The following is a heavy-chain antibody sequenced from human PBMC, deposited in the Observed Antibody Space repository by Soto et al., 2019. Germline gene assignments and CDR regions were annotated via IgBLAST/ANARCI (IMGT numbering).Heavy chain of an antibody. CDR2: FDPEDGET. V-gene: IGHV1-24*01. CDR1: GYTLTDLS. D-gene: IGHD6-13*01. Sequence: ASVKVSCKVSGYTLTDLSMHWVRQAPGKGLEWMGGFDPEDGETIYAQKFQGRVTMTEDTSTDTAYMELSSLRSEDTAVYYCATALAAAGTKVYYYYYGMDVWGQGTTVTVSS. J-gene: IGHJ6*02. CDR3: ATALAAAGTKVYYYYYGMDV.